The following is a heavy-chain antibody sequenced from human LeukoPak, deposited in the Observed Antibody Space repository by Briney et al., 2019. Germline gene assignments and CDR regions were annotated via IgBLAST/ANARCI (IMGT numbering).Heavy chain of an antibody. CDR1: GASISNYY. CDR2: LYYSGSA. Sequence: TTSETLSLTCTVSGASISNYYSSWIRQPPGKGLEWIGSLYYSGSAIYNPSLKSRVTISIDTSKNQFSLKLTSVTAADTAVYYCARGDLLTGYPLDYHYGMGVWGQGTTVTVSS. V-gene: IGHV4-59*01. J-gene: IGHJ6*02. CDR3: ARGDLLTGYPLDYHYGMGV. D-gene: IGHD3-9*01.